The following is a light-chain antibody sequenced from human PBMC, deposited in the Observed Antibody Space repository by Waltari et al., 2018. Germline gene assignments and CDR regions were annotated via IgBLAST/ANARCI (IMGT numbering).Light chain of an antibody. Sequence: EIVLTQSPGNLSLSPGERATLSCRTSPRVSRALAWYQQKPGQAPRLLIYGIFNRATGIPDRFSGSGSGTDFSLTISRLGPEDFAVYYCQHYVMLPVTFGQGTRVEVK. CDR3: QHYVMLPVT. CDR2: GIF. J-gene: IGKJ1*01. V-gene: IGKV3-20*01. CDR1: PRVSRA.